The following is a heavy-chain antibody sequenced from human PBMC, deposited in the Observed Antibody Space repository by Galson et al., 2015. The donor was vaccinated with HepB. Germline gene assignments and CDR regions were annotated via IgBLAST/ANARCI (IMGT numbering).Heavy chain of an antibody. J-gene: IGHJ3*02. CDR1: GFTFSTCN. Sequence: SLRLSCAASGFTFSTCNMNWVRQGPGKGLEWVSSISSGTTDIHYADSVKGRFTISRDNAKNSLYLQMNSLRAEDKAVYYCAREARVCDGDRCNSGISGFEIWGQGTLVTVT. V-gene: IGHV3-21*01. CDR2: ISSGTTDI. CDR3: AREARVCDGDRCNSGISGFEI. D-gene: IGHD2-21*01.